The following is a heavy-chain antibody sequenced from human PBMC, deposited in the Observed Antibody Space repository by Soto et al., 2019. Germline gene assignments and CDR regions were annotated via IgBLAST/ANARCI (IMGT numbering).Heavy chain of an antibody. CDR1: GFSLSTSGVG. V-gene: IGHV2-5*02. J-gene: IGHJ4*02. CDR2: IYWDDDN. Sequence: SGPTLVNPTQTLTLTCTFSGFSLSTSGVGVGWIRQPPGKALEWLALIYWDDDNRYSPSLQSRLTITKDTSKNQVVLTMTNMDPVDTATYYCAVLIEFRGSYFFDYWGQGTLVTVYS. D-gene: IGHD6-6*01. CDR3: AVLIEFRGSYFFDY.